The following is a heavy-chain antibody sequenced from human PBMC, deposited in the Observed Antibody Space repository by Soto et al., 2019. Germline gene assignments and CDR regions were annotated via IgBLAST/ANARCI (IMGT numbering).Heavy chain of an antibody. Sequence: EVQLVESGGGLVQPGGSLRLCCAVSGFSFGTYWMSWVRQAPGKGLEWLASIKQDGSERYYRASVKGRFTISRDNATDSLSLQMNSLRGEDTAFYYCARDVGPITIFGEALSGYFDCWGQGTLVTVSS. CDR2: IKQDGSER. V-gene: IGHV3-7*03. CDR3: ARDVGPITIFGEALSGYFDC. J-gene: IGHJ4*02. D-gene: IGHD3-3*01. CDR1: GFSFGTYW.